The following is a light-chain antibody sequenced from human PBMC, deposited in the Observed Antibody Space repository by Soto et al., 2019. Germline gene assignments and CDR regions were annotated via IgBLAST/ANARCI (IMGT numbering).Light chain of an antibody. J-gene: IGKJ5*01. CDR1: QSVSSSY. Sequence: ERVVTQSPATLSLSPGERATLSCGASQSVSSSYLAWYQQKPGLAPRLLIYDASSRATGIPDRFSGSGSGTDFTLTISRLEPEDFAVSYCQQYGSSPTTLGQGTRLEIK. CDR2: DAS. CDR3: QQYGSSPTT. V-gene: IGKV3D-20*01.